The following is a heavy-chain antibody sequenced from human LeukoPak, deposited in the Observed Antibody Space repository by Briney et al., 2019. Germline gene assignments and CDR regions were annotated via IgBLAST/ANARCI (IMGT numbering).Heavy chain of an antibody. CDR1: GGSISSSSDY. D-gene: IGHD1-1*01. CDR2: IYYHENT. J-gene: IGHJ4*02. Sequence: SETLSLTCTDSGGSISSSSDYWGWIRQAPGKGLEWIGSIYYHENTYYNSSLKSRVTISVDTSKNQFSLKLNSVTAADTAVYFCARRAYSAAYWKHFDYWGQGTLVTVSS. V-gene: IGHV4-39*01. CDR3: ARRAYSAAYWKHFDY.